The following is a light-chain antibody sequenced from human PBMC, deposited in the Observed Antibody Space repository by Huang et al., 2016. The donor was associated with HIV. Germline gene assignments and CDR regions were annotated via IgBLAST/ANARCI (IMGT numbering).Light chain of an antibody. V-gene: IGKV3-20*01. Sequence: EIVLTQSPGTLSLSPGERATLSCRASQSISSSYLAWYQQKPGQAPRLLIYGASSRATGIPDSFRGSGSGTDFTLTISRLEPEDFAVYYCQQYGSSPQYTFGQGTKLEIK. CDR1: QSISSSY. J-gene: IGKJ2*01. CDR3: QQYGSSPQYT. CDR2: GAS.